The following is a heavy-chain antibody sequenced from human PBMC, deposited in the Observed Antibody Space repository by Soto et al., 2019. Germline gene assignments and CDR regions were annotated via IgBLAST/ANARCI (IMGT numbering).Heavy chain of an antibody. J-gene: IGHJ4*02. Sequence: GSLRLSCAASGFTFSNAWMNWVRQAPGKGLEWVSYISSNRSTIYYADSVKGRFTISRDNSKNTLYLQMNSLRAEDTAVYYCAKDSGPIVGATMVDYWGQGTLVTVSS. CDR3: AKDSGPIVGATMVDY. D-gene: IGHD1-26*01. CDR1: GFTFSNAW. CDR2: ISSNRSTI. V-gene: IGHV3-48*01.